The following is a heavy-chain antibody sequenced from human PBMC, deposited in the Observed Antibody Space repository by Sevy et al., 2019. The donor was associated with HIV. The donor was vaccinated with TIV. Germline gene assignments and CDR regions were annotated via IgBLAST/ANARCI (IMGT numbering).Heavy chain of an antibody. CDR1: GFTFSNHA. CDR3: ARDRKVLLVVYAIPFDAFDI. CDR2: IRNDGSHE. J-gene: IGHJ3*02. D-gene: IGHD2-8*02. Sequence: GSLRLSCAASGFTFSNHAMHWVRQGPGKGPEWVAFIRNDGSHEYYADSVKGRFTISRDNSKNTLYLQMNSLRPEDTAVYYCARDRKVLLVVYAIPFDAFDIWGQGTMVTVSS. V-gene: IGHV3-30*02.